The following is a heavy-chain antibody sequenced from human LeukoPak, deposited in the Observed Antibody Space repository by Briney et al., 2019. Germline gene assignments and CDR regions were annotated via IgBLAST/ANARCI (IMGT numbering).Heavy chain of an antibody. D-gene: IGHD3-16*02. Sequence: GGSLRLSCAASGFTFSSYEFNWVRQAPGRGLEWVSYISRSGSTINYADSVRGRFSISRDNAKNSMYLQMNGLRAEDTAVYYCARGRGIIVPLDYWGQGTLVTVSS. CDR1: GFTFSSYE. CDR2: ISRSGSTI. V-gene: IGHV3-48*03. J-gene: IGHJ4*02. CDR3: ARGRGIIVPLDY.